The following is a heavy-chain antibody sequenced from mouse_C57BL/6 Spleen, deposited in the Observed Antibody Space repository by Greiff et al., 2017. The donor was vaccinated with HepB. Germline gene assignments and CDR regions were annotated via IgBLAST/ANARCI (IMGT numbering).Heavy chain of an antibody. J-gene: IGHJ2*01. D-gene: IGHD1-1*01. Sequence: VQLQQSGPELVKPGASVKIPCKASGYTFTDYNMDWVKQSHGKSLEWIGDINPNNGGTIYNQKFKGKATLTVDKSSSTAYMELRSLTSEDTAVYYCARRSITTVVANFDYWGQGTTLTVSS. V-gene: IGHV1-18*01. CDR2: INPNNGGT. CDR3: ARRSITTVVANFDY. CDR1: GYTFTDYN.